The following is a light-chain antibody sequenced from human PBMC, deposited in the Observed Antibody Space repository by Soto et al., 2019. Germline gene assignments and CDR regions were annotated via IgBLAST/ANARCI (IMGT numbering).Light chain of an antibody. J-gene: IGKJ4*01. CDR1: QSVSSN. Sequence: EIVMTRSPSTLSVSPGERATLSCRASQSVSSNFAWYQQKPGQAPRLLIYGASSRATGIPDRFSGSGSGTDFTLTISRLEPEDFAVYYCQQYGSSPLTFGGGTKVDIK. CDR3: QQYGSSPLT. V-gene: IGKV3-20*01. CDR2: GAS.